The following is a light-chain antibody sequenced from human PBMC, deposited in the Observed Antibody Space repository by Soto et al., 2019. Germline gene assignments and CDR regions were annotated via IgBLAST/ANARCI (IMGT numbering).Light chain of an antibody. Sequence: QSALTQPPSVSAAPGQRVTISCSGTTPNIGSNSVSWYLQVPGTVPKLLIYDTNKRPSGIPDRISGSKSGSSATLDITGLQTGDEADYYCATWDSSLKIGVFGGGTKVTVL. V-gene: IGLV1-51*01. CDR2: DTN. J-gene: IGLJ3*02. CDR1: TPNIGSNS. CDR3: ATWDSSLKIGV.